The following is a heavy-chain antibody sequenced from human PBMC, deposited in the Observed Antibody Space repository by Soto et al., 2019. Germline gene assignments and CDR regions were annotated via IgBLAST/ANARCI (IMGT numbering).Heavy chain of an antibody. CDR1: GGTFSSYT. J-gene: IGHJ4*02. CDR3: ASHLGVTYFDY. D-gene: IGHD3-16*01. CDR2: LIPILGIA. Sequence: QVQLVQSGAEVKKPGSSVKVSCKASGGTFSSYTISWVRQAPGQGREWMGRLIPILGIANYAQKFQGRVTITADKSTSTAYMELSSLRSEDTAVYYCASHLGVTYFDYWGQGALVTVSS. V-gene: IGHV1-69*02.